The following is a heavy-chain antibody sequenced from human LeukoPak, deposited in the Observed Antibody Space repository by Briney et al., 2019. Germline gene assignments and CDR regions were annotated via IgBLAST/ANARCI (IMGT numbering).Heavy chain of an antibody. Sequence: GGSLRLSCAASGLTFSNCAMSWVRQAPGKGLEWVSAISGSGESTDYPDSVKGRFAISRDNSKNKLYLQMNRLRAEDTAVYYCAKVFPSCNTASCPRGAFDIWGQGTMVTVSS. CDR1: GLTFSNCA. J-gene: IGHJ3*02. CDR2: ISGSGEST. CDR3: AKVFPSCNTASCPRGAFDI. D-gene: IGHD2-2*01. V-gene: IGHV3-23*01.